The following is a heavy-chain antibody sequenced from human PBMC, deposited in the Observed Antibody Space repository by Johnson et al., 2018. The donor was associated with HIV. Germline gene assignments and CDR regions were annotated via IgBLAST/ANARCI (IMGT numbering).Heavy chain of an antibody. J-gene: IGHJ3*02. Sequence: VESGGGVVQPGRSLRLSCAASGFTFSNYAMHWVRQAPGKGLEYVSAITSNGGSTYYANSVKGRFIISRDNSKNTLYLQMGSLRVEDMAVYYCARALRYSGSLWAFDIWGQGTMVTVSS. D-gene: IGHD1-26*01. CDR1: GFTFSNYA. CDR3: ARALRYSGSLWAFDI. CDR2: ITSNGGST. V-gene: IGHV3-64*01.